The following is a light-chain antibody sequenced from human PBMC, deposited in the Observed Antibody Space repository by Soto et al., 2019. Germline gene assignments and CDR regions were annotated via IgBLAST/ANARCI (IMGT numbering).Light chain of an antibody. V-gene: IGLV3-21*02. CDR1: NIGSKR. CDR3: QVWDSSSDHRV. J-gene: IGLJ3*02. Sequence: SYELTQPPSVSVAPGQTARITCGGNNIGSKRVHWYQQKPGQAPVLVVHDDSDRPSGIPERLSGSNSGNTATLSISRVEAGDEADYYCQVWDSSSDHRVFGGGTKVTAL. CDR2: DDS.